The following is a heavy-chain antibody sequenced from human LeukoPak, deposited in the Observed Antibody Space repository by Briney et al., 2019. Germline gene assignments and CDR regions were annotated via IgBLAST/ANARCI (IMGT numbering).Heavy chain of an antibody. CDR2: ISPSSSTI. D-gene: IGHD1-26*01. CDR3: ARGKGVGATNDC. V-gene: IGHV3-48*04. CDR1: GFTLSGYN. Sequence: GGSLILSCAASGFTLSGYNMNWVRQAPGKGLEWVSYISPSSSTIYYADSVKGRFTISRDNAKNSLYLQMNSLRAEDTAVYYCARGKGVGATNDCWGQGTLVTVSS. J-gene: IGHJ4*02.